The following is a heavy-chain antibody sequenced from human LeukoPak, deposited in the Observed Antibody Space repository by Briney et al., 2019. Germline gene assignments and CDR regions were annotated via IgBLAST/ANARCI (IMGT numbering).Heavy chain of an antibody. D-gene: IGHD5-18*01. V-gene: IGHV3-53*01. CDR1: GFTFSSYS. Sequence: PGGSLRLSCAASGFTFSSYSMNWVRQAPGKGLEWVSIIYSGGSTYYADSVKGRFTISRDNSKNTLYLQMNSLRAEDTAVYYCARAGSGYYYGREGAFDYWGQGTLVTVSS. CDR2: IYSGGST. CDR3: ARAGSGYYYGREGAFDY. J-gene: IGHJ4*02.